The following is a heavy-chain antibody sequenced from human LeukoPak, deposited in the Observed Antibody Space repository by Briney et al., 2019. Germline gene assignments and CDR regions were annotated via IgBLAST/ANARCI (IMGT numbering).Heavy chain of an antibody. J-gene: IGHJ6*01. CDR1: GFTFSGFA. CDR2: ISGSGDKT. Sequence: PGGSLRLSCAASGFTFSGFAMSWVRRTPGKGLEWVSGISGSGDKTLYADSVKGGFTISRDNAKNTLNLEMNSQRAEDTAIYYCAKMKGHPLPKYFMDVWGEGTTVTVSS. V-gene: IGHV3-23*01. D-gene: IGHD2/OR15-2a*01. CDR3: AKMKGHPLPKYFMDV.